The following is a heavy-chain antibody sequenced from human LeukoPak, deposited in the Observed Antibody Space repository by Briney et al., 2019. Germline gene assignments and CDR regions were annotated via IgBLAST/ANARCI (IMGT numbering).Heavy chain of an antibody. J-gene: IGHJ5*02. CDR1: GYTFTSYD. D-gene: IGHD4-23*01. V-gene: IGHV1-8*01. Sequence: ASVNVSCTASGYTFTSYDINWVRQATGQGLEWMGWMNPNSGNTGYAQKFQGRVTMTRNTSISTAYMELSSLRSEDTAVYYCARQGLRGFWFDPWGQGTLVTVSS. CDR2: MNPNSGNT. CDR3: ARQGLRGFWFDP.